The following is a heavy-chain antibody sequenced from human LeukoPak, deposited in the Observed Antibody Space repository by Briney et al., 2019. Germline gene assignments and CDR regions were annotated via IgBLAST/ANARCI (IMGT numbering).Heavy chain of an antibody. CDR2: VWYDGSKK. D-gene: IGHD6-13*01. V-gene: IGHV3-33*01. J-gene: IGHJ4*02. Sequence: GGSLRLSCAASGFTFSSYGMHWVRQAPGKGLEWVAVVWYDGSKKYYADSVKGRFTISRDNSKNTLYLQMNSLRAEDTAVYYCARESQRGVLRYSSSWYDFDYWGQGTLVTVSS. CDR3: ARESQRGVLRYSSSWYDFDY. CDR1: GFTFSSYG.